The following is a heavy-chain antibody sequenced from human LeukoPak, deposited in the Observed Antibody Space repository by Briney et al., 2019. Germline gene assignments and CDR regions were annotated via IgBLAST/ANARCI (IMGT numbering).Heavy chain of an antibody. V-gene: IGHV3-9*01. CDR3: AKAHYYYDSSGYYSAFDY. CDR1: GFTFSSYA. Sequence: GGSLRLSCAASGFTFSSYAMSWVRQAPGKGLEWVSGISWNSGSIGYADSVKGRFTISRDNAKNSLYLQMNSLRAEDTALYYCAKAHYYYDSSGYYSAFDYWGQGTLVTVSS. J-gene: IGHJ4*02. D-gene: IGHD3-22*01. CDR2: ISWNSGSI.